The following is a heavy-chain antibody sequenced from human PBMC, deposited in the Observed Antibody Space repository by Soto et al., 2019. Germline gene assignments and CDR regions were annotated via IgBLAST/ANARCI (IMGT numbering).Heavy chain of an antibody. J-gene: IGHJ4*02. CDR1: GGTFSSYA. CDR3: ARVGSLQLWAFYFDS. D-gene: IGHD1-1*01. CDR2: IIPKFGTP. Sequence: QVHLVQSGAEVKGPGSSVKVSCKASGGTFSSYAINWVRQAPGQGLEYMGGIIPKFGTPGYAQKFQGRVTIGADESTSTAYMEVSSLTSDVSAVYYCARVGSLQLWAFYFDSWGQGTLVTVSS. V-gene: IGHV1-69*01.